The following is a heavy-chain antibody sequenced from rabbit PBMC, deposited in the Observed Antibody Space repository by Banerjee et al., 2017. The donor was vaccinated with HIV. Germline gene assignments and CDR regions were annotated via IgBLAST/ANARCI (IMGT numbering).Heavy chain of an antibody. D-gene: IGHD7-1*01. J-gene: IGHJ6*01. V-gene: IGHV1S45*01. Sequence: QEQLEESGGDLVKPGASLTLTCKASGFSFNNGYDMGWVRQAPGKGLEWIACIGAGSSGSTYSATWATGRFTISKTSSTTVTLQMTSLTVADTATYFCARDTGTSFSSYGMDLWGQGTLVTVS. CDR3: ARDTGTSFSSYGMDL. CDR2: IGAGSSGST. CDR1: GFSFNNGYD.